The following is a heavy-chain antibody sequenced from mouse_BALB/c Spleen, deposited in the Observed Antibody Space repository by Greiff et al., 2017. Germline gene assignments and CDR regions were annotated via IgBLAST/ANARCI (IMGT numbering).Heavy chain of an antibody. D-gene: IGHD1-1*01. CDR2: IYPYNGGT. CDR1: GYTFTDYN. Sequence: VQLKQSGPELVKPGASVKISCKASGYTFTDYNMHWVKQSHGKSLEWIGYIYPYNGGTGYNQKFKSKATLTVDNSSSTAYMELRSLTSEDSAVYYCARGTGSSFWFAYWGQGTLVTVSA. V-gene: IGHV1S29*02. CDR3: ARGTGSSFWFAY. J-gene: IGHJ3*01.